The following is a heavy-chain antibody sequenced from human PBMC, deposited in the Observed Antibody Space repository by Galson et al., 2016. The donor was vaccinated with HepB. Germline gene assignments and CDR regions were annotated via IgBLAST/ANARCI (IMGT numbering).Heavy chain of an antibody. CDR2: ISSSNTYI. CDR3: AREPPFCRSTSCQIDY. CDR1: GFTFSNYS. D-gene: IGHD2-2*01. Sequence: SLRLSCAASGFTFSNYSMNWVRQAPGKGLEWVSSISSSNTYIYYADSVKGRFTISRDNAKNSLYLPMNSLRGEDTAVYYCAREPPFCRSTSCQIDYWGQGTLVTVSS. V-gene: IGHV3-21*01. J-gene: IGHJ4*02.